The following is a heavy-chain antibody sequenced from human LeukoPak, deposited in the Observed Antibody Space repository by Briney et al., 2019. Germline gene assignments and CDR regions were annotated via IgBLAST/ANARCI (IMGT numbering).Heavy chain of an antibody. Sequence: PGGSLRLSCAASGFTVSSNYISWVRQVPGKGLEWVSLIYSGGSTYYADSVKGRFSISRDNSKNTLFLQMNSLRAEDTAVYYCATDAHWGQGTLVTVPS. J-gene: IGHJ4*02. V-gene: IGHV3-53*01. CDR1: GFTVSSNY. CDR2: IYSGGST. CDR3: ATDAH.